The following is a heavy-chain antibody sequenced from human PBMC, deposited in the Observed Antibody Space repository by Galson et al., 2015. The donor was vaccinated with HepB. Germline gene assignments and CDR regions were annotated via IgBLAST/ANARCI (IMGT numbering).Heavy chain of an antibody. V-gene: IGHV1-18*04. CDR3: ARDRDYRFYS. Sequence: SVKVSCKASGYTFTTNGISWVRQAPGQGLEWMGWISANSGNTKYAQNLRGGVTLTRDTSTSTAYLELRSLRADDTAAFYCARDRDYRFYSWGQGTLVTVSS. CDR1: GYTFTTNG. J-gene: IGHJ4*02. CDR2: ISANSGNT. D-gene: IGHD4/OR15-4a*01.